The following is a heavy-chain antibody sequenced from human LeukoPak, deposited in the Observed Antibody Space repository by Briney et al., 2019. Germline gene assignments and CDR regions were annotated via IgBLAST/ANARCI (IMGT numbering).Heavy chain of an antibody. CDR1: GAAIRSCY. J-gene: IGHJ3*02. CDR2: VYIGGTT. CDR3: ARRFIDSRYSGDCFDI. D-gene: IGHD2-21*01. Sequence: SETLSLTCSVSGAAIRSCYWNWIRQPDGKGLEWIGRVYIGGTTNVNPSLESRLSMSLDTSKNQISLRLNSVTVADTAVYYCARRFIDSRYSGDCFDIWGQGTKVTVSS. V-gene: IGHV4-4*07.